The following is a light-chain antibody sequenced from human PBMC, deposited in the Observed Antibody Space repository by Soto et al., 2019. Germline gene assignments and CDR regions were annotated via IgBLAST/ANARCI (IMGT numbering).Light chain of an antibody. CDR2: GAS. CDR3: QQYNNWPPWT. Sequence: EIVMTQSTATLSVSPGERATLSCRASQSVSSNLAWYQQKPGQAPRLLIYGASTRATGIPARFSGSGSGTEFTHTISSLQSEDFAVYYCQQYNNWPPWTFGQGTKVDIK. V-gene: IGKV3-15*01. CDR1: QSVSSN. J-gene: IGKJ1*01.